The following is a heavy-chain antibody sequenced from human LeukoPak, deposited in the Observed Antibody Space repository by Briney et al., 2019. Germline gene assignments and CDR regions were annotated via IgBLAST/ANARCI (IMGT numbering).Heavy chain of an antibody. D-gene: IGHD3/OR15-3a*01. CDR3: ATNKDWAEAD. J-gene: IGHJ4*02. CDR1: DGSIRTYY. V-gene: IGHV4-59*03. CDR2: IYYRGDI. Sequence: SETLSLTCSVSDGSIRTYYWSWIRQSPGQGLEWIGNIYYRGDINYNPSLKSRVIISIDTSKNQFSLKVTSLTAADTAVYYCATNKDWAEADWGQGTLVTVSS.